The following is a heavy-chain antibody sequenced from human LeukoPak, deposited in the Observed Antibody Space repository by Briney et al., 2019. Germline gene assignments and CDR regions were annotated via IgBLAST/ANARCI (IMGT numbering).Heavy chain of an antibody. D-gene: IGHD3-10*01. J-gene: IGHJ4*02. CDR1: GYSISSGYY. V-gene: IGHV4-38-2*02. CDR3: ARATFGELHDY. CDR2: IYHSGST. Sequence: SETLSLTCTVSGYSISSGYYWGWIRQPPGKGLEWIGSIYHSGSTYYNPSLKSRVTISVDTSKNQFSLKLSSVTAADTAVYYCARATFGELHDYWGQGTLVTVSS.